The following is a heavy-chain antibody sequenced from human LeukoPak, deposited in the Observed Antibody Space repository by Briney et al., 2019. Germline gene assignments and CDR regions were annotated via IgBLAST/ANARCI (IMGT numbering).Heavy chain of an antibody. CDR1: GFSFDDYA. J-gene: IGHJ4*02. D-gene: IGHD3-9*01. CDR3: AKDAHDDILTGYYNPFDY. V-gene: IGHV3-9*01. Sequence: DPGGSLRLSCAASGFSFDDYAMHWVRHAPGKGLEWVSGISWNSGNIAYADSVKGRFTISRDNAKNSLYLQMNSLRAEDTAFYYSAKDAHDDILTGYYNPFDYWGQGALVTVSS. CDR2: ISWNSGNI.